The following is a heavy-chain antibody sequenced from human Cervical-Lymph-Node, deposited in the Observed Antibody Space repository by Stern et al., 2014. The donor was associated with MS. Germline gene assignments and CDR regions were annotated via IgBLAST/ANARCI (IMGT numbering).Heavy chain of an antibody. CDR3: ARGPSSSWHYYYYGMDV. J-gene: IGHJ6*02. D-gene: IGHD6-13*01. CDR2: INHSGST. CDR1: GGSISSSSYY. V-gene: IGHV4-39*07. Sequence: QLQLQESGPGLVKPSETLSLTCTVSGGSISSSSYYWGWIRQPPGKGLEWIGEINHSGSTNYNPSLKSRVTISVDTSKNQFSLKLSSVTAADTAVYYCARGPSSSWHYYYYGMDVWGQGTTVTVSS.